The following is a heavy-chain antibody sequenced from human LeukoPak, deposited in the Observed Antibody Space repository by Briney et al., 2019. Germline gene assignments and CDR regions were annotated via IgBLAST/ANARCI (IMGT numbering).Heavy chain of an antibody. Sequence: GGSLRLSCAASGFTFSSYAMSWVRQAPGKGLEWVSTISGSGAYTYYADSVKGRFTISRDNAKNSLYLQMNSLRAEDTAVYYCARGCSGTSCYTDFDYWGQGTLVTVSS. CDR2: ISGSGAYT. CDR3: ARGCSGTSCYTDFDY. D-gene: IGHD2-2*02. V-gene: IGHV3-23*01. J-gene: IGHJ4*02. CDR1: GFTFSSYA.